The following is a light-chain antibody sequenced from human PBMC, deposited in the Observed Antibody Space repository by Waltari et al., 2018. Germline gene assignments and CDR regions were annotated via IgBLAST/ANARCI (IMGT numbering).Light chain of an antibody. CDR1: QSISTY. V-gene: IGKV3-11*01. J-gene: IGKJ4*01. CDR2: GSS. Sequence: EVVLTQSPATLSLSPGERATLSCRASQSISTYIAWYQQKAGQAPRLLIYGSSNRATGVPARFSGSGSGTDFTLTISNVEPEDFAVYYCQQRSIWLTFGGGTKVDLK. CDR3: QQRSIWLT.